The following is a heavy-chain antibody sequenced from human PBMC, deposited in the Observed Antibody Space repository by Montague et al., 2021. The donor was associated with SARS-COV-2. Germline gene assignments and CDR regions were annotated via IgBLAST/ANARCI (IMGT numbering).Heavy chain of an antibody. CDR1: GGFITSNW. J-gene: IGHJ3*02. V-gene: IGHV4-59*01. Sequence: SETLSLTCTVSGGFITSNWWSWIRQPPGKGLEWVGYALYTGRSRSNPSLQSRVFISVDTSKNQVSLKLSSVTAADTAVYYCARDTFYYGSYSYYVDTFDMWGQGTMVTVSS. D-gene: IGHD3-10*01. CDR2: ALYTGRS. CDR3: ARDTFYYGSYSYYVDTFDM.